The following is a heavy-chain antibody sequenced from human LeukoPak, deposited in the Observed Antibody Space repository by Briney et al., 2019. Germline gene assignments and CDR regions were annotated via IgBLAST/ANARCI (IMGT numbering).Heavy chain of an antibody. CDR1: GFTFSSYG. V-gene: IGHV3-30*18. CDR2: ISYDGSNK. CDR3: AKVSGGSGLRNWFDP. J-gene: IGHJ5*02. D-gene: IGHD6-19*01. Sequence: GGSLRLSCAVSGFTFSSYGMHWVRQAPGKGLEWVAVISYDGSNKYYADSVKGRFTISRDNSKNTLYLQMNSLRAEDTAVYYCAKVSGGSGLRNWFDPWGQGTLVTVSS.